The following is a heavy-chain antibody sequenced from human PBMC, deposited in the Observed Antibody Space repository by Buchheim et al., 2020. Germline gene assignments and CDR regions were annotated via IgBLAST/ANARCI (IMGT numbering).Heavy chain of an antibody. CDR1: GFTFSSYS. Sequence: EVQLVESGGGLVKPGGSLRLSCAASGFTFSSYSMNWVRQAPGKGLEWVSSISSSSSYIYYADSVKGRFTISRDNAKNSLYLQMNSLRAEDTAVYYCARDSTYYYDSSGYYYTVDGAFDIWGQGT. V-gene: IGHV3-21*01. J-gene: IGHJ3*02. D-gene: IGHD3-22*01. CDR2: ISSSSSYI. CDR3: ARDSTYYYDSSGYYYTVDGAFDI.